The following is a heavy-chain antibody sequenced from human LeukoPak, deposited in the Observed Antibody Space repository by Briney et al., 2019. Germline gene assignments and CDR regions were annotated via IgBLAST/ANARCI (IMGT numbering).Heavy chain of an antibody. CDR3: ARARGYSYGFQGYYYGMDV. CDR2: INHSGST. D-gene: IGHD5-18*01. CDR1: GGSFSGYY. V-gene: IGHV4-34*01. J-gene: IGHJ6*02. Sequence: SETLSPTCAVYGGSFSGYYWSWIRQPPGKGLEWIGEINHSGSTNYNPSLKSRVTISVDTSKNQFSLKLSSVTAADTAVYYCARARGYSYGFQGYYYGMDVWGQGTTVTVSS.